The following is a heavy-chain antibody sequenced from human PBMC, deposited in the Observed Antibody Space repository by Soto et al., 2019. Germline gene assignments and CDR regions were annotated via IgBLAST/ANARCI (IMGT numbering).Heavy chain of an antibody. J-gene: IGHJ5*02. CDR2: IYYSGSP. CDR3: ARTYYDFWSAHNWFDP. D-gene: IGHD3-3*01. Sequence: SETLSLTCTVSGGSISSYYWSWIRQPPGKGLEWIGYIYYSGSPNYNPSLKSRVTISVDTSKNQFSLKLSSVTAADTAVYYCARTYYDFWSAHNWFDPWGQGTLVTVSS. CDR1: GGSISSYY. V-gene: IGHV4-59*01.